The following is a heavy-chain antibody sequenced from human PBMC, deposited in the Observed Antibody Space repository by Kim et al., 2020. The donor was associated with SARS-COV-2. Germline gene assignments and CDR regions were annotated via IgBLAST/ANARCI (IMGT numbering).Heavy chain of an antibody. CDR1: GYILTELS. Sequence: ASVKVSCQVSGYILTELSVHWVRQAPGQGLEWMGGYDYGENEVIFAQRFQGRVTVTDERSTDTVYMELTSLRSDDAAIYYCATEGNYDSGVKYFEFWGRGSLDTASS. J-gene: IGHJ2*01. CDR2: YDYGENEV. CDR3: ATEGNYDSGVKYFEF. V-gene: IGHV1-24*01. D-gene: IGHD3-22*01.